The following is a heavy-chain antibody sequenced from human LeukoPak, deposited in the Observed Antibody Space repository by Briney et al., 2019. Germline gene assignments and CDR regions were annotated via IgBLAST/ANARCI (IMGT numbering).Heavy chain of an antibody. CDR1: GFTFSSYA. CDR2: ISGSGGST. D-gene: IGHD5-24*01. J-gene: IGHJ4*02. CDR3: ARGFAEMATIEDY. Sequence: GGSLRLSCAASGFTFSSYAMSWVRQAPGKGLEWVSAISGSGGSTYYADSVKGRFTISRDNAKNSLYLQMNSLRAEDTAVYYCARGFAEMATIEDYWGQGTLVTVSS. V-gene: IGHV3-23*01.